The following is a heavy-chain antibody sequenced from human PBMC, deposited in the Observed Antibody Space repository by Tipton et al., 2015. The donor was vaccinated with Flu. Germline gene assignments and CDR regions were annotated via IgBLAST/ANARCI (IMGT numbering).Heavy chain of an antibody. V-gene: IGHV3-7*01. CDR1: GFAFSNHW. D-gene: IGHD3-16*01. J-gene: IGHJ5*02. CDR3: ARFAGGP. CDR2: INQDGSEE. Sequence: SLRLSCAASGFAFSNHWMHWVRQAPGKGLEWVAHINQDGSEESYVESVKGRFTISRDNARNSLYLQMNSLRAEDTAVYHCARFAGGPWGQGTLVTVSS.